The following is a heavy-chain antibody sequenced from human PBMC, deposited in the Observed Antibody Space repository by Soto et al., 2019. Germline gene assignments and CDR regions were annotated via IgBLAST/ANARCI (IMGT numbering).Heavy chain of an antibody. CDR1: GFTVSSNY. V-gene: IGHV3-66*01. J-gene: IGHJ4*02. D-gene: IGHD4-17*01. CDR3: ERDPAVTTYFDY. Sequence: EVQLVESGGGLVQPGGSLRLSCAASGFTVSSNYMSWVRQAPGKGLECVSVIYGGGGTYYADSVKGRITISRDNSKNTLYLQMNSLRADDTAVYYCERDPAVTTYFDYWGRGTLVTVSS. CDR2: IYGGGGT.